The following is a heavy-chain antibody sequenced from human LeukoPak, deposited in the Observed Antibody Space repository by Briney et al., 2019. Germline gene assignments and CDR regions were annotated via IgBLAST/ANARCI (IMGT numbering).Heavy chain of an antibody. Sequence: GGSLRLSCAASGFTFSSYAMSWVRQAPGKGLEWVSAISGSGGSTYYADSVKGRFTISRVNSKNTLYLQMNSLRAEDTAVYYCAKNTAQIILCTDYWGQGTLVTVSS. J-gene: IGHJ4*02. CDR3: AKNTAQIILCTDY. CDR1: GFTFSSYA. CDR2: ISGSGGST. D-gene: IGHD3-3*01. V-gene: IGHV3-23*01.